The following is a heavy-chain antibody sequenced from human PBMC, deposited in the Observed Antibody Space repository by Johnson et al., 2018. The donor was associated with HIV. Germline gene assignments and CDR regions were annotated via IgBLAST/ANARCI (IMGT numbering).Heavy chain of an antibody. D-gene: IGHD1-1*01. J-gene: IGHJ3*02. CDR1: GFTFSSYA. V-gene: IGHV3-30*04. Sequence: QVLLVESGGGVVQPGRSLRLSCAASGFTFSSYAMHWVRQAPGKGLEWVAVISYDGSNKYDADSVKGRFTISRDNSKNTLYLQMNSLRVEDTAVYYCARDAAKLEEDDAFDIWGQGTMVTVYS. CDR3: ARDAAKLEEDDAFDI. CDR2: ISYDGSNK.